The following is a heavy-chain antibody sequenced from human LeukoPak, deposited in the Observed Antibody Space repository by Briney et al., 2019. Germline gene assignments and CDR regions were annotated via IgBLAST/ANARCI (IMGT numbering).Heavy chain of an antibody. CDR3: ARDLGYCSGGSCYSLRAFDI. CDR1: GGSISSYY. Sequence: SETLSLTCTVSGGSISSYYWSWIRQPPGKGLEWIGYIYYSGSTNYNPSLKRRVTISVDTSKNQFSLKLSSVTAADTAVYYCARDLGYCSGGSCYSLRAFDIWGQGTMVTVSS. D-gene: IGHD2-15*01. CDR2: IYYSGST. J-gene: IGHJ3*02. V-gene: IGHV4-59*01.